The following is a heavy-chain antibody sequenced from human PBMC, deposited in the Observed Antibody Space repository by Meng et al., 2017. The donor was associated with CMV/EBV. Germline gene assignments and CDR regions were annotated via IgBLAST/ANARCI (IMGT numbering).Heavy chain of an antibody. D-gene: IGHD3-10*01. Sequence: GESLKISCKGSGYSFTSYWIGWVRPMPGKGLEWMGIIYPGDSDTRYSPSFQGQVTISADKSISTAYLQWSSLKASDTAMYYCARQIPNYYGSGSYYRLGWFDPWGQGTLVTVSS. J-gene: IGHJ5*02. CDR1: GYSFTSYW. V-gene: IGHV5-51*01. CDR2: IYPGDSDT. CDR3: ARQIPNYYGSGSYYRLGWFDP.